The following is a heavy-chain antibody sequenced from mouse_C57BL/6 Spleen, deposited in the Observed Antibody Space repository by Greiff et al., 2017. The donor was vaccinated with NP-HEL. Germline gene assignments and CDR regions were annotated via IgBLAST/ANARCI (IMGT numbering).Heavy chain of an antibody. CDR1: GYTFTDYY. CDR3: AGGALGPSDY. CDR2: INPNNGGT. D-gene: IGHD4-1*01. J-gene: IGHJ2*01. V-gene: IGHV1-26*01. Sequence: EVQLQQSGPELVKPGASVKISCKASGYTFTDYYMNWVKQSHGKSLEWIGDINPNNGGTSYNQKFKGKATLTVDKSSSTAYMELRSLTSEDSAVYYCAGGALGPSDYWGQGTTLTVSS.